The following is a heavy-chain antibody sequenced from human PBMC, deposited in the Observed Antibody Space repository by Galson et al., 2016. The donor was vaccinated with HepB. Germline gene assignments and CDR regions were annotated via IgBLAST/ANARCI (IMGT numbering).Heavy chain of an antibody. CDR2: IDHSGNT. CDR1: GGSIRNYY. Sequence: SETLSLTCTVSGGSIRNYYWGWIRQPPGKGLEWIGSIDHSGNTYYNPSLKSRVTISVDTSRNQFSLKLNSVTAADTAVYYSARLRYDCPAEYWGQGSLVTVSS. CDR3: ARLRYDCPAEY. D-gene: IGHD2-21*02. V-gene: IGHV4-39*01. J-gene: IGHJ4*02.